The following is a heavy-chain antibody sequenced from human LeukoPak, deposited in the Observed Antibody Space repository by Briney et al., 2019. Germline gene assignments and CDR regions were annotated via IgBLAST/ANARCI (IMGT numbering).Heavy chain of an antibody. CDR1: GYTFTSYY. CDR2: INPSGGST. CDR3: ARDRIAARTFDY. J-gene: IGHJ4*02. V-gene: IGHV1-46*01. D-gene: IGHD6-6*01. Sequence: ASVKVSCKASGYTFTSYYMHWVRQAPGQGLEWMGIINPSGGSTSYAQKFQGRVTMTRDMSTSTVYMELSSLRSEDTAVYYCARDRIAARTFDYWGQGTLVTVSS.